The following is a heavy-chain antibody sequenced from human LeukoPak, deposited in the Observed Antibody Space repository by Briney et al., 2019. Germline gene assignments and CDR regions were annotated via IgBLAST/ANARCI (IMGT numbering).Heavy chain of an antibody. V-gene: IGHV4-59*01. CDR3: ARAGSGYSFDY. CDR1: GGSISSYY. J-gene: IGHJ4*02. D-gene: IGHD3-22*01. CDR2: LHYSGST. Sequence: SETLSLTCTVSGGSISSYYWSWIRQPPGKGLEWIGYLHYSGSTNHNPSLKSRVTISVDTSKNQFSLNLSSVTAADTAVYYCARAGSGYSFDYWGQGTLVTVSS.